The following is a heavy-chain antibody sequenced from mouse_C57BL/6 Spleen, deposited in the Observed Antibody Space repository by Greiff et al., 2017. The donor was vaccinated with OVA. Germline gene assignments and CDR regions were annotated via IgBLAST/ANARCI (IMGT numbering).Heavy chain of an antibody. J-gene: IGHJ2*01. CDR2: INPNYGTT. Sequence: EVKLVESGPELVKPGASVKISCKASGYSFTDYNMNWVKQSNGKSLEWIGVINPNYGTTSYNQKFKGKATLTVDQSSSTAYMQLNSLTSEDSAVYYCARGGYYYGSSYGYFDYWGQGTTLTVSS. D-gene: IGHD1-1*01. CDR1: GYSFTDYN. V-gene: IGHV1-39*01. CDR3: ARGGYYYGSSYGYFDY.